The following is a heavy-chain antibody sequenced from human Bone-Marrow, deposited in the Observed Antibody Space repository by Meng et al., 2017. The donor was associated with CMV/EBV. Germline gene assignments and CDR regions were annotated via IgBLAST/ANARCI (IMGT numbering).Heavy chain of an antibody. V-gene: IGHV4-39*07. CDR2: IYYSGTT. CDR3: ARGRTVDWFDP. CDR1: GASIDSRNYY. D-gene: IGHD4-23*01. Sequence: SETLSLTCPVSGASIDSRNYYWGWIRQPPGKGLEWIGNIYYSGTTFYNPSLESRVTISVDTSRNQFSLKLRAVTAEDTAVYYCARGRTVDWFDPWGQGTLVTVSS. J-gene: IGHJ5*02.